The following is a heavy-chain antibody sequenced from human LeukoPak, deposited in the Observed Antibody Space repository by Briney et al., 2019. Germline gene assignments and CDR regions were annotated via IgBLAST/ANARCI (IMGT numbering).Heavy chain of an antibody. CDR3: TSWGDTTAEYFQR. Sequence: GGSLRLSCVVSGFTLNRCWMKWVRQALGKGLEWVAHINPDGRDTYYVDSVKGRFTISRDNAQNSMYLQMNSLRVEDTAVYYCTSWGDTTAEYFQRWGQGTLVTVSS. CDR1: GFTLNRCW. CDR2: INPDGRDT. D-gene: IGHD2-21*02. J-gene: IGHJ1*01. V-gene: IGHV3-7*01.